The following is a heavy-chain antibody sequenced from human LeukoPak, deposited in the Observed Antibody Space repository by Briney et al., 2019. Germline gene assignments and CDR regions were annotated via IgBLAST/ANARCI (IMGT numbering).Heavy chain of an antibody. CDR2: ISAYNGNT. CDR1: GYTFTGYY. V-gene: IGHV1-18*04. CDR3: ARVIQLWSLADY. J-gene: IGHJ4*02. D-gene: IGHD5-18*01. Sequence: ASVKVSCKXSGYTFTGYYMHWVQQAPGQGLEWMGWISAYNGNTNYAQKLQGRVTMTTDTSTSTAYMELRSLRSDDTAVYYCARVIQLWSLADYWGQGTLVTVSS.